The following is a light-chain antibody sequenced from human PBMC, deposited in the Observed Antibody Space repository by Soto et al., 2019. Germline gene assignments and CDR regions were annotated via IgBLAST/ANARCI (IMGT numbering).Light chain of an antibody. CDR1: QSISTY. J-gene: IGKJ4*01. V-gene: IGKV1-39*01. CDR3: QQSYGIPPVT. Sequence: DIQMTQSPSSLSASVGDRVTITCRASQSISTYLNWYQQHPVKAPKLLIYTASNLESGVPSRFSGSGSGTDFSLTMSSLQPEDFATYYCQQSYGIPPVTFGGGTKVEIK. CDR2: TAS.